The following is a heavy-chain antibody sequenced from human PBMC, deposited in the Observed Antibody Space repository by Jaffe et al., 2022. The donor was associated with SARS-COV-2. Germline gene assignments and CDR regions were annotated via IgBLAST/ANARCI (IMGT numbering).Heavy chain of an antibody. D-gene: IGHD6-13*01. CDR2: IYYSGST. Sequence: QVQLQESGPGLVKPSETLSLTCTVSGGSISSYYWSWIRQPPGKGLEWIGYIYYSGSTNYNPSLKSRVTISVDTSKNQFSLKLSSVTAADTAVYYCARGGSGSSWSYYYYYGMDVWGQGTTVTVSS. CDR1: GGSISSYY. J-gene: IGHJ6*02. CDR3: ARGGSGSSWSYYYYYGMDV. V-gene: IGHV4-59*01.